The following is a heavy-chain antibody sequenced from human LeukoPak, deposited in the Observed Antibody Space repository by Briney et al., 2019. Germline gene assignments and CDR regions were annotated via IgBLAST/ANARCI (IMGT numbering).Heavy chain of an antibody. V-gene: IGHV4-39*01. J-gene: IGHJ4*02. CDR2: IYYSGST. CDR1: GGSISSSSYY. Sequence: SETLSLTCTVSGGSISSSSYYWGWIRQPPGKGLEWIGSIYYSGSTYYNPSLKSRVTISVDTSKNQFSLKLSSVTAADTAVYYCARLSKWGFDYWGQGTLVTVSS. D-gene: IGHD7-27*01. CDR3: ARLSKWGFDY.